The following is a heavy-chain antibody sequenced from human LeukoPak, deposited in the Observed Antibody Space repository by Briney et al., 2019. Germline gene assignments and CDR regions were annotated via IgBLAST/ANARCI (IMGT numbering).Heavy chain of an antibody. J-gene: IGHJ4*02. V-gene: IGHV3-30-3*01. D-gene: IGHD3-22*01. CDR3: ARGAYYDSSDYPPAY. CDR1: GFTFSNFT. CDR2: ISYAGTNT. Sequence: RAGGSLRLSCAASGFTFSNFTMHWVRQAPGKGLEWVAVISYAGTNTYYADSVKGRFTISRDNSKNTLYLQMNTLRAEDTAVYFCARGAYYDSSDYPPAYWGQGTLVTVSS.